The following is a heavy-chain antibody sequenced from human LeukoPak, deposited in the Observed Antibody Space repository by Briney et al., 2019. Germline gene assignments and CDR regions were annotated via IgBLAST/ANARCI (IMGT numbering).Heavy chain of an antibody. V-gene: IGHV3-23*01. CDR3: AKHLSAMASFDH. CDR2: MGGRGYST. Sequence: GRSLRLSCAVSGFSFNSYAMSWVRHAPGEGLEWVSTMGGRGYSTNYADSVKGRFTISRDNSKNTLYLQMSSLRAEDTAVYYCAKHLSAMASFDHWGQGTLVTVSS. D-gene: IGHD5-18*01. J-gene: IGHJ4*02. CDR1: GFSFNSYA.